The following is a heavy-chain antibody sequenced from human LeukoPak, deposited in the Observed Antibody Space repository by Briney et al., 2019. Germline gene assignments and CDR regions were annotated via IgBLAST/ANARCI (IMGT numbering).Heavy chain of an antibody. V-gene: IGHV3-7*01. CDR2: IKPDGSEK. CDR3: ARDMGYSGSWPGYFDY. D-gene: IGHD1-26*01. Sequence: GGSLRLSCAASGFTFSDYWMSWVRQAPGKGLQWVANIKPDGSEKYYVDSVKGRFTISRDNAKNSLYLQINSLRAEDTAVYYCARDMGYSGSWPGYFDYWGQGVLVTVSS. J-gene: IGHJ4*02. CDR1: GFTFSDYW.